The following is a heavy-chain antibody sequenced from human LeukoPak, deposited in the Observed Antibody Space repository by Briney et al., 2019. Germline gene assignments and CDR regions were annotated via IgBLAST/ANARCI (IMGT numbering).Heavy chain of an antibody. J-gene: IGHJ6*02. D-gene: IGHD5-18*01. CDR1: GFTFSSYA. Sequence: PGGSLRLSCAASGFTFSSYAMHWVRQAPGKGLEWVAVISYDGSNKYYADSVKGRFTISRDNSKNTLYLQMNSLRAEDTAVYYCARAILTGIQLSPWDYAMDVWGQGTTVTVSS. V-gene: IGHV3-30-3*01. CDR3: ARAILTGIQLSPWDYAMDV. CDR2: ISYDGSNK.